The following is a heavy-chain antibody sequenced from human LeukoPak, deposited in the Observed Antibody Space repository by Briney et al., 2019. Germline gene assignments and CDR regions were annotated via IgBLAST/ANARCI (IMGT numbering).Heavy chain of an antibody. V-gene: IGHV3-15*01. D-gene: IGHD3-10*01. CDR1: GFTFSNAW. Sequence: PGGSLRLSCAASGFTFSNAWMSWVRQAPGKGLEWVGRIKSKTDGGTTDYAAPVKGRFTISRDDSKNTLYLQMNSLKTEDTAVYYCTTGLRWRATYYYGSEPPEAHYGMDVWGQGTTVTVSS. CDR2: IKSKTDGGTT. CDR3: TTGLRWRATYYYGSEPPEAHYGMDV. J-gene: IGHJ6*02.